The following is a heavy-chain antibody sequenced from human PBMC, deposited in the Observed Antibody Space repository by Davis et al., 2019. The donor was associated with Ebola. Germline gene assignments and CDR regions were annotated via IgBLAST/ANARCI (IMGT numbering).Heavy chain of an antibody. CDR1: GGSFGGYY. Sequence: ETLSLTCAVYGGSFGGYYWSWVRQAPGKGLEWLGRIQSKTDGGAIDYAAPVKGRITISRDDSRNALYLRMNTLKIEDTAVYYCTTDRWYFHLWGRGTLVTVSS. V-gene: IGHV3-15*01. CDR3: TTDRWYFHL. J-gene: IGHJ2*01. CDR2: IQSKTDGGAI.